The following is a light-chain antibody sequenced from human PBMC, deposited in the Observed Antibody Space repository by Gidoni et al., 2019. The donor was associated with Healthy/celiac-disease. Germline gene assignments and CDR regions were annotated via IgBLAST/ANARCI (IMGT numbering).Light chain of an antibody. CDR2: QDS. Sequence: SYELTQPPPLSVSPGQTASIPCSGDKLGDKYACWYQQKPGQSPVLVIYQDSKRPSGIPERFSGSNSGNTATLTISGTQAMDEADYYCQAWDAGGVFGGGTKLTVL. J-gene: IGLJ2*01. V-gene: IGLV3-1*01. CDR1: KLGDKY. CDR3: QAWDAGGV.